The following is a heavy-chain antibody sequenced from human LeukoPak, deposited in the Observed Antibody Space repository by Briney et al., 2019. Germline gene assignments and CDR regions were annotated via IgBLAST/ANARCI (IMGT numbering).Heavy chain of an antibody. V-gene: IGHV4-39*07. D-gene: IGHD6-19*01. Sequence: SETLSLTCTVSGGSISSSSYYWGWLRQPPGKGLEWIGSIYYSGSTYYNPSLKSRVTISVDTSKNQFSLKLSSVTAADTAVYYCAGGHSGWYRGTIDYWGQGTLVTVSS. CDR1: GGSISSSSYY. CDR2: IYYSGST. J-gene: IGHJ4*02. CDR3: AGGHSGWYRGTIDY.